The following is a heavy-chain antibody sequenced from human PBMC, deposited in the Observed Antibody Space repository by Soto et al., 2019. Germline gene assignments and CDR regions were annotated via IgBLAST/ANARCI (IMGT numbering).Heavy chain of an antibody. CDR2: TYYRSKWNN. CDR3: VGVTLFRGMAV. V-gene: IGHV6-1*01. D-gene: IGHD2-15*01. Sequence: PSQTLSLTCAISGDSVSSDTAVWIWIRQSPSRGLEWLGRTYYRSKWNNDYALSVKSRITISPDTSQNQFSLDLDSVTPEDTAVYYCVGVTLFRGMAVWGQGTPVTVSS. J-gene: IGHJ6*02. CDR1: GDSVSSDTAV.